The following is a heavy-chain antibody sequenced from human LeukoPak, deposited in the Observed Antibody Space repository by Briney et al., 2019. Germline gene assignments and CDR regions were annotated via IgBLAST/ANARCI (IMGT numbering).Heavy chain of an antibody. J-gene: IGHJ5*02. V-gene: IGHV4-4*07. Sequence: SETLFLTCIVSGDSINSYYWSRIRQPAGKGLEWVAAIYSSGSTTYSPSLKSRVTMSVDTSKKQFSLKLSSVTAADSAVYYCARGSSGWFLHFFDPRGQGTLVTVSS. CDR3: ARGSSGWFLHFFDP. D-gene: IGHD6-19*01. CDR2: IYSSGST. CDR1: GDSINSYY.